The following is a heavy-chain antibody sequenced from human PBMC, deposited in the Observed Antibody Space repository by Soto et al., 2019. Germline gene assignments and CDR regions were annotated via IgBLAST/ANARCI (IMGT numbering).Heavy chain of an antibody. D-gene: IGHD6-19*01. CDR3: ARVAVAGSNWFDP. Sequence: PSETLSLTCTVSGGSISSGDYYWSWIRQPPGKGLEWIGYIYYSGSTYYNPSLKSRVTISVDTSKNQFSLKLSSVTAADTAVYYCARVAVAGSNWFDPWGQGTLVTVSS. CDR2: IYYSGST. CDR1: GGSISSGDYY. J-gene: IGHJ5*02. V-gene: IGHV4-30-4*01.